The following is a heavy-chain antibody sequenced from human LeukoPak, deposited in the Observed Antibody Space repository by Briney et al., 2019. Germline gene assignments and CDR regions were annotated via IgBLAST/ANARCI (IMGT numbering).Heavy chain of an antibody. D-gene: IGHD6-6*01. CDR3: ARDLSSSDPY. Sequence: ASVKVSCKASGYTFTGYYMHWVRQAPGQGLEWMGGIIPIFGTANYAQKFQGRVTITADKSTSTAYMELSSLRSEDTAVYYCARDLSSSDPYWGQGTLVTVSS. CDR1: GYTFTGYY. J-gene: IGHJ4*02. CDR2: IIPIFGTA. V-gene: IGHV1-69*06.